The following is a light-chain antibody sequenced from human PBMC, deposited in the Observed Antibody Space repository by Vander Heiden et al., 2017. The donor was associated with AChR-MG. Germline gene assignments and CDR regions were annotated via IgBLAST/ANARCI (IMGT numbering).Light chain of an antibody. CDR1: QSVSSSY. CDR2: GAS. CDR3: QQCGSSPRA. V-gene: IGKV3-20*01. Sequence: VLTHSPGPPSFSPGEIPTLSWGASQSVSSSYLAWYQQKPGQAPRLLIYGASTRTTGVPDRFSGSGSETDFTLTISRLDPEDFAVYYCQQCGSSPRAFGQGTKVEIK. J-gene: IGKJ2*01.